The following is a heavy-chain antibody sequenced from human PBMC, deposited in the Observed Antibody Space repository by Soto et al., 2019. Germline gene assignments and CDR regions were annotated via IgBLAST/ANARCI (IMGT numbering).Heavy chain of an antibody. D-gene: IGHD3-3*01. Sequence: QVQLVQSGAEVKKPGSSVKVSCKASGGTFSSYAISWVRQAPGQGLQWMGGIIPIFGSTNYAQKFQGRVTITADESTSTAYMELSSLRSEDTAVYYCARGGLRFLDCAMDVWGQGTTVTVSS. J-gene: IGHJ6*02. CDR3: ARGGLRFLDCAMDV. V-gene: IGHV1-69*12. CDR2: IIPIFGST. CDR1: GGTFSSYA.